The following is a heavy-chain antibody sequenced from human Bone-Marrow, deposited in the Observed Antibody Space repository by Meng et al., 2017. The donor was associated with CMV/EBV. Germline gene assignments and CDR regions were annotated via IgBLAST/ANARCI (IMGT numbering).Heavy chain of an antibody. Sequence: AQLEQAGSEVKKPGAQVKVATKPSGYTFTGYYMHWVRQAPGQGLEWMGWINPNRGSTNYAQKFQGRVTMTRDTSISTAYMELSRLRSDDTAVYYCARGGGYSSSWPLGYWGQGTLVTVSS. D-gene: IGHD6-13*01. J-gene: IGHJ4*02. CDR3: ARGGGYSSSWPLGY. CDR2: INPNRGST. CDR1: GYTFTGYY. V-gene: IGHV1-2*02.